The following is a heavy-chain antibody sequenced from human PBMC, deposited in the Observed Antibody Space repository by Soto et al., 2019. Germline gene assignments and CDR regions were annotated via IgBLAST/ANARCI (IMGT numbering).Heavy chain of an antibody. CDR2: IIPIFGTA. Sequence: QVQLVQSGAEVKKPGSSVKVSCKASGGTFSSYAISWVRQAPGQGLEWMGGIIPIFGTANYAQKLQGRVTIHADECTSTAYMELSSLRSEDPAVYYCARDGGGDTAMAQDYYYGMDVWGQGTPVTVSS. CDR1: GGTFSSYA. CDR3: ARDGGGDTAMAQDYYYGMDV. V-gene: IGHV1-69*12. D-gene: IGHD5-18*01. J-gene: IGHJ6*02.